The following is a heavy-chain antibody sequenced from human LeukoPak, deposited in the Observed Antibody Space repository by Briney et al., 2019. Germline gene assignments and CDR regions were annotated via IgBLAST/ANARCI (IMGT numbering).Heavy chain of an antibody. CDR3: ARDRGYGSGSSNCFDP. J-gene: IGHJ5*02. Sequence: GGSLRLSCAASGITFSSYDMHWVRQAPGKGLEWVAVIWSDGSNKYYADSVKGRFTISRDNSKNTLYLQMNSLRAEDTAAYFCARDRGYGSGSSNCFDPWGQGTLVTVSS. D-gene: IGHD3-10*01. CDR2: IWSDGSNK. V-gene: IGHV3-33*01. CDR1: GITFSSYD.